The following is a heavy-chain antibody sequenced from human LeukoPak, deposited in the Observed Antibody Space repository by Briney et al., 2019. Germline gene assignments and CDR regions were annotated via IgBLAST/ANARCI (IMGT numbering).Heavy chain of an antibody. D-gene: IGHD3-22*01. CDR3: AKDLSADYYDSSGYYGFDY. V-gene: IGHV3-23*01. J-gene: IGHJ4*02. CDR2: ISGSGGST. CDR1: GFTFSSYG. Sequence: GSLRLSCAASGFTFSSYGMSWVRQAPGKGLEWVSAISGSGGSTYYADSVKGRFTISRDNSKNTLYLQMNSLRAEDTAVYYCAKDLSADYYDSSGYYGFDYWGQGTLVTVSS.